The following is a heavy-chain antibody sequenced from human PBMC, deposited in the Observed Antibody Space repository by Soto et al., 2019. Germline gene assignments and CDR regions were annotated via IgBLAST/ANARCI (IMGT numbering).Heavy chain of an antibody. CDR2: ISAYNGNT. J-gene: IGHJ4*02. D-gene: IGHD4-17*01. V-gene: IGHV1-18*01. Sequence: QVQLVQSGAELKKPGASVKVSCKSSGYTFSNYIFNWVRQAPGQGLEWLGWISAYNGNTEYARDFQARITMTTDISTSTAYRELRRLTSDDTAVYYCAREPTPTDYGDYSAYFDYWGQGTLVTVSS. CDR1: GYTFSNYI. CDR3: AREPTPTDYGDYSAYFDY.